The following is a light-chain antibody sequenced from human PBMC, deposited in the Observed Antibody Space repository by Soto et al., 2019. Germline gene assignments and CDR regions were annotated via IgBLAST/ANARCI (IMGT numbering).Light chain of an antibody. J-gene: IGKJ1*01. Sequence: DIQMTQSPSSLSASVGDRVTITYRASQGISNYLAWYQQKPGKVPKLLIYAASTLQSGVPSRFSGSGSGTDFTLTISSLQPEDVATYYCQKYNPRTFGQGTKVEIK. CDR1: QGISNY. CDR3: QKYNPRT. V-gene: IGKV1-27*01. CDR2: AAS.